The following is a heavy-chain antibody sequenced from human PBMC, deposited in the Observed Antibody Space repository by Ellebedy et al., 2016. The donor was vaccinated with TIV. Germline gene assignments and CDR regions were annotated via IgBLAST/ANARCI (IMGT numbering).Heavy chain of an antibody. CDR1: RFTFSTYS. Sequence: GESLKISCEASRFTFSTYSMNWVRQAPGKGLEWISYIGSRSGIFRHADSLKGRFTISRDNAKNSLYLQVDSLRDEDTAVYYCARGGGSGTYYSFDYWGRGTLVTVSS. CDR2: IGSRSGIF. D-gene: IGHD3-10*01. CDR3: ARGGGSGTYYSFDY. J-gene: IGHJ4*02. V-gene: IGHV3-48*02.